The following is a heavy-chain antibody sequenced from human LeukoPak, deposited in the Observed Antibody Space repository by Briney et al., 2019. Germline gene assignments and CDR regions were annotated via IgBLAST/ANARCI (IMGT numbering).Heavy chain of an antibody. CDR3: AREYFAAAGRHFDY. J-gene: IGHJ4*02. Sequence: SETLSLTCTVSGGSISSSSYYGGWIRQPPGKGLGWIGSIYYSGSTYYNPSLKSRVTISVDTSKNQFSLNLSSVTAADTAVYYCAREYFAAAGRHFDYWGQGTLVTVSS. CDR1: GGSISSSSYY. CDR2: IYYSGST. D-gene: IGHD6-13*01. V-gene: IGHV4-39*07.